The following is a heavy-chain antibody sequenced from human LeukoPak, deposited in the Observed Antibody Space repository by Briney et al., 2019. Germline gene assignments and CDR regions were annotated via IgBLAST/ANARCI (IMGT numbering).Heavy chain of an antibody. Sequence: SETLSLTCTVSGGSVSSGSYYWSWIRQPPGKGLEWIGYIYYSGSTNYNPSLKSRVTISVDTSKNQFSLKLSSVTAADTAVYYCARGSDILTGYYRNNFGEYYYYGMDVWGKGTTVTVSS. J-gene: IGHJ6*04. V-gene: IGHV4-61*01. CDR3: ARGSDILTGYYRNNFGEYYYYGMDV. CDR1: GGSVSSGSYY. CDR2: IYYSGST. D-gene: IGHD3-9*01.